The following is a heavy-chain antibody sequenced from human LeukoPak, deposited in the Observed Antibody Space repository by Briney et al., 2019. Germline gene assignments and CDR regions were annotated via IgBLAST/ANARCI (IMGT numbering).Heavy chain of an antibody. Sequence: ASVKVSCKASGYTFTGYGISWVRQAPGQGLEWMGWISAYNGNTNYAQKLQGRVTMTTDTSTSTAYMELRSLRSDDTAVYYCARDRGGYYYDSSGSLPRFNWGQGTLVTVSS. CDR2: ISAYNGNT. J-gene: IGHJ4*02. V-gene: IGHV1-18*01. CDR1: GYTFTGYG. CDR3: ARDRGGYYYDSSGSLPRFN. D-gene: IGHD3-22*01.